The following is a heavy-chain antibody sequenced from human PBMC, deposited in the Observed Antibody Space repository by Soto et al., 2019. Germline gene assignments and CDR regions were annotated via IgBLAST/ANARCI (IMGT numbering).Heavy chain of an antibody. CDR1: GFTFSSYG. CDR2: IWYDGSNK. D-gene: IGHD5-18*01. Sequence: GGSLRLSCAASGFTFSSYGMHWVRQAPGKGLEWVAVIWYDGSNKYYADSVKGRFTISRDNSKNTLYLQMNSLRAEETAVYYCARERVAPTPLRLTIYYYGMDVWGQGTTVTVSS. J-gene: IGHJ6*02. V-gene: IGHV3-33*01. CDR3: ARERVAPTPLRLTIYYYGMDV.